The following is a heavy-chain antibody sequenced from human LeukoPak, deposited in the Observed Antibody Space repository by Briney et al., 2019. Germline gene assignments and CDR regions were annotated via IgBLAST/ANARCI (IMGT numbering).Heavy chain of an antibody. CDR2: IYYSGST. D-gene: IGHD3-22*01. CDR1: GGSVSSSSHY. Sequence: SETLSLTCTVSGGSVSSSSHYWGWIRQPPGKGLEWIGSIYYSGSTSYNPSLKSRFTISVDTSKNQFSLKLRSVTAADTAVYYCARDFSSGYYYFDYWGQEPWSPSPQ. CDR3: ARDFSSGYYYFDY. J-gene: IGHJ4*01. V-gene: IGHV4-39*07.